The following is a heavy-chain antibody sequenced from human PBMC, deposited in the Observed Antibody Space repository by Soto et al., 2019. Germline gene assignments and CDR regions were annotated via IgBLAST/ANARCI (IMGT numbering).Heavy chain of an antibody. J-gene: IGHJ4*02. Sequence: GGSLRLSCAASGFTFSNAWMNWVRQAPGKGLEWVGRIKSKTDGGTTDYAAPVKGRFTISRDDSKNTLYLQMNSLKTEDTAVYYCTTVSGGIQLWDPLDYWGQGTLVTVSS. D-gene: IGHD5-18*01. V-gene: IGHV3-15*07. CDR3: TTVSGGIQLWDPLDY. CDR2: IKSKTDGGTT. CDR1: GFTFSNAW.